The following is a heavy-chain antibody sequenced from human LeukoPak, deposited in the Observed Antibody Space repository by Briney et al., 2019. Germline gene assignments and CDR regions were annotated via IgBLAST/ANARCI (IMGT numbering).Heavy chain of an antibody. V-gene: IGHV3-23*01. D-gene: IGHD3-22*01. Sequence: PGGSLRLSCAASGFIFSSYAMSWVRQAPGRGLEWVSTISGSGGSTYYADSVKGRFTISRDNSKNTLYLQMNSLRAEDAAVYYCANGRSGYYSPFDYWGQGTLVTVSS. J-gene: IGHJ4*02. CDR3: ANGRSGYYSPFDY. CDR1: GFIFSSYA. CDR2: ISGSGGST.